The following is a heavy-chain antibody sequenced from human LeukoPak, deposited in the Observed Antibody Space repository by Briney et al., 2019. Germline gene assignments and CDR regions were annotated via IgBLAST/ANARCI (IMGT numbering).Heavy chain of an antibody. D-gene: IGHD5-24*01. J-gene: IGHJ4*02. CDR1: GYTFTSYG. Sequence: RASVKVSCKASGYTFTSYGISWVRQAPGQGLEWMGWISAYNGNTNYAQKLQGRVTMTTDTSTSTAYMELRSLRSDDTAVYYCARDQEDGYNYGLDYWGQGTLVTVSS. V-gene: IGHV1-18*01. CDR2: ISAYNGNT. CDR3: ARDQEDGYNYGLDY.